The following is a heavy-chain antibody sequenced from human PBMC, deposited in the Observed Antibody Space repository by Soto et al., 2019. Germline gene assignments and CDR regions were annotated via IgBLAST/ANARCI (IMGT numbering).Heavy chain of an antibody. D-gene: IGHD2-21*02. CDR3: ARDLWGYCGTDCYPLDV. Sequence: QVQLQESGPGLVKPWETLSLTCTVSGGTISRYYWSWIRQPPGKGLEWIGYMYNTGSTVYNPSFKSRVTISVDTSKNQFSLKLNSVTAADTAVYYCARDLWGYCGTDCYPLDVWGQGTTLTVSS. CDR2: MYNTGST. V-gene: IGHV4-59*01. CDR1: GGTISRYY. J-gene: IGHJ6*02.